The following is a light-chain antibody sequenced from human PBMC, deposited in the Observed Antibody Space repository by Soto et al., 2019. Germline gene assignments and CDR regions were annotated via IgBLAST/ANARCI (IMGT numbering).Light chain of an antibody. J-gene: IGKJ5*01. CDR1: QGISSW. CDR2: GVS. V-gene: IGKV1-12*01. Sequence: DIQMTQSPSSVSASVGDRVTITCRASQGISSWLAWYQQKPGKAPKLLIYGVSNLQSGVPSRFSGSGSGSDFALTISSLQPEDFATYYCQQGNSVPITFGQGTRLEIK. CDR3: QQGNSVPIT.